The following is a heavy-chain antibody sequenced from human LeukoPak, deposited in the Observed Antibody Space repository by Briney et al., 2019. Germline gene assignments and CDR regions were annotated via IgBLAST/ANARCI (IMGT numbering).Heavy chain of an antibody. D-gene: IGHD5-12*01. CDR3: ASGYTSAEYFQH. CDR2: IYYSGST. J-gene: IGHJ1*01. Sequence: PSETLSLTCTVSGGSISSGDYYWSWIRQPPGKGLEWIGYIYYSGSTYYNPSLKSRVTISVDTSKNQFSLKLSSVTAADTAVFYCASGYTSAEYFQHWGQGTLVTVSS. CDR1: GGSISSGDYY. V-gene: IGHV4-30-4*01.